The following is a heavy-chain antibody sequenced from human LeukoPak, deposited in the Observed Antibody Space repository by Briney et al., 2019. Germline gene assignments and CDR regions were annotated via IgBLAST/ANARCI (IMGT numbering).Heavy chain of an antibody. Sequence: QPGGSLRLSCAASGFTFNIYAMSWVRQAPGMGLEWVSSISSDARRTYYAESVKGRFTISRDNSKNTVYLQMNSLRAGDTAVYSCAKGGLGAVDYFDPWGQGTLVTVSS. CDR2: ISSDARRT. CDR3: AKGGLGAVDYFDP. V-gene: IGHV3-23*01. CDR1: GFTFNIYA. D-gene: IGHD6-19*01. J-gene: IGHJ5*02.